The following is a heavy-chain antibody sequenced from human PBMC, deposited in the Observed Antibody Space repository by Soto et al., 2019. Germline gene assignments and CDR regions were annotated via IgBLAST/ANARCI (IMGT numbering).Heavy chain of an antibody. Sequence: QVQLVQSGAEVKKPGASVKVSCKASGYTFTSYDINWVRQAPGQGLEWMGWMNPNSGTTGYAQKFQGRVTITRNTSVRTACRELCRLRSVDSSVYYCARVSDGDNSWYYGMDVWGQGTTVTVSS. CDR3: ARVSDGDNSWYYGMDV. J-gene: IGHJ6*02. D-gene: IGHD6-13*01. CDR2: MNPNSGTT. CDR1: GYTFTSYD. V-gene: IGHV1-8*03.